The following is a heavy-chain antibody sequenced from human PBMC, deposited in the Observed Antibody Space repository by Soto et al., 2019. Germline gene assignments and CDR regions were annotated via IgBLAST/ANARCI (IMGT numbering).Heavy chain of an antibody. CDR3: ARDHSGTRTFDY. D-gene: IGHD1-26*01. V-gene: IGHV4-31*02. CDR1: GGSISSGGYY. CDR2: IYYSGST. J-gene: IGHJ4*02. Sequence: SETLSLTXTVSGGSISSGGYYWSWIRQHPGKGLEWIGYIYYSGSTYYNPSLKSRVTISVDTSKNQFSLKLSSVTAADTAVYYCARDHSGTRTFDYWGQGTLVTVSS.